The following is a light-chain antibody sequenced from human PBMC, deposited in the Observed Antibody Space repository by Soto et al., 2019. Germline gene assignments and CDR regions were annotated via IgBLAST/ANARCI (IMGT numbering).Light chain of an antibody. V-gene: IGLV1-51*02. CDR2: ENN. CDR3: ATCGSSMIQDSV. J-gene: IGLJ2*01. CDR1: SSNVGNND. Sequence: QSVLTQPPSASAAPGQKVTISCSGSSSNVGNNDVYWYQQLPGTAPKLLIYENNKRPSGIPDRFSGSKSGTSATLVVTGLQNGDEDDYYCATCGSSMIQDSVFGGGTKLTVL.